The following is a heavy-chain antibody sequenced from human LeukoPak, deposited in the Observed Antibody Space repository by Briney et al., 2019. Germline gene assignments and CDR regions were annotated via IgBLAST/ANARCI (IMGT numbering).Heavy chain of an antibody. CDR2: IYTSGST. V-gene: IGHV4-4*07. D-gene: IGHD3-10*01. Sequence: SETLSLTCTVSGGSISSYYWSWIRQPAGKGLEWIGRIYTSGSTNYNPSLKSRVTMSVDTSKNQFSLKLSSVTAADTAVYYCAVGERVVQGVRQYYFDYWSQGTLVTVSS. J-gene: IGHJ4*02. CDR3: AVGERVVQGVRQYYFDY. CDR1: GGSISSYY.